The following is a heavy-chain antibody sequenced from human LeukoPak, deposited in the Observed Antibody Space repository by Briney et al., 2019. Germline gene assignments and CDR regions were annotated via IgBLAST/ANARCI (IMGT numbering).Heavy chain of an antibody. D-gene: IGHD2-21*02. V-gene: IGHV1-24*01. Sequence: ASVKVSCKVSGYTLTELSMHWVRQAPGKGLEWMGGFDPGDGETIYAQKFQGRVTMTEDTSTDTAYMELSSLRSDDTAVYYCARGPYCGGDCYSIPGDAFDIWGQGTMVTVSS. J-gene: IGHJ3*02. CDR1: GYTLTELS. CDR2: FDPGDGET. CDR3: ARGPYCGGDCYSIPGDAFDI.